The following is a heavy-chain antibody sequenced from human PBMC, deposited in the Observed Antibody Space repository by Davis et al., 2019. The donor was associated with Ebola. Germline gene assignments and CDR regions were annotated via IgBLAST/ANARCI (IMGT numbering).Heavy chain of an antibody. CDR2: ISSSSTSR. Sequence: GGSLRLSCAASGFSFSSCSMNWVRQAPGKGLEWVSSISSSSTSRYYVDSVKGRFTISRDNAKNSLYLQMNSLRVEDTAVYYCAKDLEDAGGYSYGDYGMDVWGKGTTVTVSS. D-gene: IGHD5-18*01. V-gene: IGHV3-21*06. CDR1: GFSFSSCS. CDR3: AKDLEDAGGYSYGDYGMDV. J-gene: IGHJ6*04.